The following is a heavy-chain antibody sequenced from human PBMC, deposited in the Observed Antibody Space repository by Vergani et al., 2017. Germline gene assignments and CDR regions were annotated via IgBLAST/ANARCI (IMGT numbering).Heavy chain of an antibody. CDR1: GFTFSSYA. CDR3: AKAPYLQRERSFWFDP. V-gene: IGHV3-23*01. Sequence: EMQLLESGGSLVQPGRSLRLSCAASGFTFSSYATGWVRQAPGKGLGGISVISGSGGSTKYADSVKGRFTISRDNSKKTLFLQMNSLKGEDTAVYYCAKAPYLQRERSFWFDPWGQGTLVTV. J-gene: IGHJ5*02. D-gene: IGHD1-1*01. CDR2: ISGSGGST.